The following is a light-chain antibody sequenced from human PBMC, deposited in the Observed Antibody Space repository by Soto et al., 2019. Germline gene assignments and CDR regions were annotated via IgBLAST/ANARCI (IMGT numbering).Light chain of an antibody. V-gene: IGKV2-28*01. CDR2: LGS. CDR3: MQALQTPT. J-gene: IGKJ5*01. CDR1: QSLLHSNGYNY. Sequence: DIVMTQSPLCRPVTPGEPGSISCRSSQSLLHSNGYNYLDWYLQKPGQSPQLLIYLGSNRASGVPDRFSGSGSGTDFTLKISRVEAEDVGVYYCMQALQTPTFGQGTRLEIK.